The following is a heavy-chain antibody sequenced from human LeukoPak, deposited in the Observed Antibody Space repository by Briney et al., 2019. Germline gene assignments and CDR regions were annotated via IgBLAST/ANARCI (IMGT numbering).Heavy chain of an antibody. CDR2: IYTSGNT. CDR1: GSSISYYY. D-gene: IGHD1-26*01. Sequence: PSETLSLTCSVSGSSISYYYWSWIRQPAGKGLEYIGLIYTSGNTNYNPSLKSRVSMSVDTSKNQFSLKLSSVTAADTAVYYCARGIVGATAPDYWGQGALVIVSS. V-gene: IGHV4-4*07. J-gene: IGHJ4*02. CDR3: ARGIVGATAPDY.